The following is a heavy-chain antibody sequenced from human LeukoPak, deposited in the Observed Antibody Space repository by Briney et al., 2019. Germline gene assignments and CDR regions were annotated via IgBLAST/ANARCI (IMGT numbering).Heavy chain of an antibody. J-gene: IGHJ6*02. CDR1: GGTFSSYA. D-gene: IGHD2-2*01. V-gene: IGHV1-8*02. CDR2: MNPNSGNT. Sequence: ASVKVSCKASGGTFSSYAISWVRQATGQGLEWMGWMNPNSGNTGYAQKFQGRVTMTRNTSISTAYMELSSLRSEDTAVYYCARASFYLGYCSSCYYYGMDVWGQGTTVTVSS. CDR3: ARASFYLGYCSSCYYYGMDV.